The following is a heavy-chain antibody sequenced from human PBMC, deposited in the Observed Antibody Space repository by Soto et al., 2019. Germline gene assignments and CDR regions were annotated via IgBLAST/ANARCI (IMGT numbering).Heavy chain of an antibody. CDR3: AKSYYYGSGSSVDAFDI. CDR1: GFTFSSYA. Sequence: GGSLRLSCAASGFTFSSYAMSWVRQAPGKGLEWVSAISGSGGSTYYADSVKGRFTISRDNSKNTLYLQMNSLRAEDTAVYYCAKSYYYGSGSSVDAFDIWGQGTMVTVSS. V-gene: IGHV3-23*01. J-gene: IGHJ3*02. D-gene: IGHD3-10*01. CDR2: ISGSGGST.